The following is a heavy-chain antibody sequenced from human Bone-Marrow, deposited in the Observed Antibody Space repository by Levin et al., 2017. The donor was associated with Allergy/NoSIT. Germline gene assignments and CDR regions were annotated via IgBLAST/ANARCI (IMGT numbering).Heavy chain of an antibody. V-gene: IGHV3-30*04. Sequence: GESLKISCAASGFTFSSHAFYWVRQAPGKGLEWVAVISFDGSDEKYADSVKGRFTLSRDNSKNTVYMEMNSLRVEDTAIYFCARNGGYKTYFYIMDVWGPGTTVTVSS. CDR1: GFTFSSHA. D-gene: IGHD5-24*01. CDR3: ARNGGYKTYFYIMDV. J-gene: IGHJ6*02. CDR2: ISFDGSDE.